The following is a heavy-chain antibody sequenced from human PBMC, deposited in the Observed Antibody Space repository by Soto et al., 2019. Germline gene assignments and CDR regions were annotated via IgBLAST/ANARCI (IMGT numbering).Heavy chain of an antibody. CDR3: ARGASP. J-gene: IGHJ5*02. CDR1: GYTFTGYY. CDR2: INPNSGNT. Sequence: GASVKVSCKASGYTFTGYYMHWVRQATGQGLEWMGWINPNSGNTSYAQKLQGRITLTRSTSINTAYLELSSLSSDDSAVYYCARGASPWGQGTLVTVSS. V-gene: IGHV1-2*02.